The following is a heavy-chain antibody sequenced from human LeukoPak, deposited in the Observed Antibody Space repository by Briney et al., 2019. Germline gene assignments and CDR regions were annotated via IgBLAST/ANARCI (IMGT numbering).Heavy chain of an antibody. Sequence: GGSLTLSCAASGFTFSSYWMHWVRQVPGKGLVWVSYINSDGSNTNYADSVRGRFTISRDNAKNTLYLQMNSLRAEETGVYYCTGELGIQPWSQYYWGQGTLVTVSS. CDR2: INSDGSNT. CDR1: GFTFSSYW. CDR3: TGELGIQPWSQYY. D-gene: IGHD5-18*01. J-gene: IGHJ4*02. V-gene: IGHV3-74*01.